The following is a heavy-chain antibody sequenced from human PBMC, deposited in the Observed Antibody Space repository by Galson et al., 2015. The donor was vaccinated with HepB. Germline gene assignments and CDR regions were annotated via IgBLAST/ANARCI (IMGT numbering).Heavy chain of an antibody. CDR1: GFTFSSYS. Sequence: SLRLSCAASGFTFSSYSMNWVRQAPVKGLEWVSYISSSSSNIYYANSVQVRFTISRYNAKNALYLQMNSLIDEDTAVYYCAREAAAAGKRGFCDYWGQGTLVTVSS. CDR2: ISSSSSNI. CDR3: AREAAAAGKRGFCDY. D-gene: IGHD6-13*01. J-gene: IGHJ4*02. V-gene: IGHV3-48*02.